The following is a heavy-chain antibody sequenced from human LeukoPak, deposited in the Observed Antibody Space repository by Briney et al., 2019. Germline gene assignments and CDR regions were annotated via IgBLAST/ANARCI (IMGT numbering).Heavy chain of an antibody. CDR2: ISYDGSNK. D-gene: IGHD6-13*01. V-gene: IGHV3-30*18. CDR1: GFTFSSYG. CDR3: AKDPKIWYSSSWWGRTNWFDP. J-gene: IGHJ5*02. Sequence: GGSLRLSCAASGFTFSSYGMHWVRQAPGKGLEWVAVISYDGSNKYYADSVKGRFTISRDNSKNTLYLQMNSLRAEDTAVYYCAKDPKIWYSSSWWGRTNWFDPWGQGTLVTVSS.